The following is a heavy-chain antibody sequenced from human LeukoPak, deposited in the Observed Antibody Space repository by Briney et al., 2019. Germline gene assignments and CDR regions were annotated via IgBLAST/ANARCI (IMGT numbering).Heavy chain of an antibody. Sequence: SETLSLTCSVSGDSISSSSYFWGWIRQSPGRGLEWIGTSYHTGTTYYNPSLKSRVTISLDTSSNQFSLRLISVIVADTAVYYCARMRSYWYFDLWGRGTLVAVSS. CDR2: SYHTGTT. V-gene: IGHV4-39*01. CDR1: GDSISSSSYF. CDR3: ARMRSYWYFDL. J-gene: IGHJ2*01.